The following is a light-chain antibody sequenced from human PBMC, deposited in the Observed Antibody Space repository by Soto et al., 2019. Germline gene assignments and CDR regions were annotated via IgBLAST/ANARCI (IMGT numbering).Light chain of an antibody. J-gene: IGKJ1*01. V-gene: IGKV3-15*01. CDR1: QSVSSN. CDR2: GAS. CDR3: QQRFNWPPT. Sequence: EIVMTQSPATLSVSPGERATLSCRASQSVSSNLAWYQQKPGQAPRLLIYGASTRATGIPARFSGSGSGTDFTLTISSLEPEDFALYYCQQRFNWPPTFGQGTKVDIK.